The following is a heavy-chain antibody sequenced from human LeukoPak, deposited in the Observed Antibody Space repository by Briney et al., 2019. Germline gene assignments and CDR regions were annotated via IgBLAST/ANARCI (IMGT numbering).Heavy chain of an antibody. V-gene: IGHV1-24*01. J-gene: IGHJ4*02. D-gene: IGHD1-26*01. Sequence: ASVKVSCKVSGYTLTELSMHWVRQAPGQWLEWMGGFEPEDGEPIFAQTFQGRLSMTEDTSTDTAHMELSSLTVEDTAVYYCATADKWEPLDYWGQGTLVTVSS. CDR2: FEPEDGEP. CDR3: ATADKWEPLDY. CDR1: GYTLTELS.